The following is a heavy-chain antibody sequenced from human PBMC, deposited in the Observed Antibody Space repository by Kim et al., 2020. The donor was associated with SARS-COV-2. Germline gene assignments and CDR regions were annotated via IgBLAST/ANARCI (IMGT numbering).Heavy chain of an antibody. V-gene: IGHV4-59*08. CDR3: ATLGVYCSSTSCHRGVDY. D-gene: IGHD2-2*02. CDR1: GGSISSYY. CDR2: IYYSGST. J-gene: IGHJ4*02. Sequence: SETLSLTCTVSGGSISSYYWSWIRQPPGKGLEWIGYIYYSGSTNYNPSLKSRVTISVDTSKNQFSLKLSSVTAADTAVYYCATLGVYCSSTSCHRGVDYWGQGTLVTVSS.